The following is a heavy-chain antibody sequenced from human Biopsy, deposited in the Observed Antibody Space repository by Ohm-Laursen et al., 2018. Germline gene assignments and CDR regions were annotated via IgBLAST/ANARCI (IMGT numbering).Heavy chain of an antibody. J-gene: IGHJ5*02. Sequence: ASVKVSCKASGYSFTTYDVNWVRQARGQGLEWMGWMIPNSGKTGYAQRFQGRVTLTMNTSIGTAYMELSGLRSEDTAVYYCARGSQRRVSIFEASIYWFDTWGQGTLVTVSS. CDR3: ARGSQRRVSIFEASIYWFDT. D-gene: IGHD6-6*01. CDR1: GYSFTTYD. V-gene: IGHV1-8*01. CDR2: MIPNSGKT.